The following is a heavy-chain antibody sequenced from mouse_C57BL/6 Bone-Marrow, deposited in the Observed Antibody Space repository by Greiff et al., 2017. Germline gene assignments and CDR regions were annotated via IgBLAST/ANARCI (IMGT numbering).Heavy chain of an antibody. CDR1: GFTFSSYG. J-gene: IGHJ2*01. CDR3: ANLPAPY. CDR2: ISSGGSYT. V-gene: IGHV5-6*01. Sequence: EVKVVESGGDLVKPGGSLKLSCAASGFTFSSYGMSWVRQTPDKRLEWVATISSGGSYTYYPDSVKGRFTISRDNAKNTLYLQMSSLKSEDTAMYYCANLPAPYWGQGTTLTVSS.